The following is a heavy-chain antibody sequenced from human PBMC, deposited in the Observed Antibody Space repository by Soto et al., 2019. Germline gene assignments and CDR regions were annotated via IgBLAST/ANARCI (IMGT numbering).Heavy chain of an antibody. V-gene: IGHV3-30*18. D-gene: IGHD6-19*01. Sequence: QVQLVESGGGVVQPGRSLRLSCAASGFTFSSYGMHWVRQAPGKGLEWVAVISYDGSNKYYADSVKGRFTISRDNSKNTLYLQMNSLRAEDTAVYYCAKETESSSRWYGAHYYYGMDVWGQGTTVTVSS. CDR2: ISYDGSNK. CDR1: GFTFSSYG. J-gene: IGHJ6*02. CDR3: AKETESSSRWYGAHYYYGMDV.